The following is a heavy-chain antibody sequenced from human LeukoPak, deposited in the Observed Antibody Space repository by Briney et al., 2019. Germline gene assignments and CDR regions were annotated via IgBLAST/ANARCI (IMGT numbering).Heavy chain of an antibody. CDR1: GGSISSSSYY. D-gene: IGHD4-17*01. CDR2: IYYSGST. Sequence: SETLSLTCTVSGGSISSSSYYWGWIRQPPGKGLEWIGSIYYSGSTYYNPSLKSRVTISVDTSKNQFSLKLSSVTAADTAVYYCARDLGGAYYGDYGGSFDYWGQGTLVTVSS. J-gene: IGHJ4*02. CDR3: ARDLGGAYYGDYGGSFDY. V-gene: IGHV4-39*07.